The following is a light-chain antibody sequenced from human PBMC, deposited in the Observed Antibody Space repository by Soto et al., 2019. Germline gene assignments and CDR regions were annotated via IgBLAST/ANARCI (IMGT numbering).Light chain of an antibody. Sequence: DIQMTQSPSTLSASVGDRVTITCRASQSINTWLAWYQQKPGKAPRLLIYTASSLESGVPSRFSGSGSGTQFTLTISSLQLDDYATYYCQQQGGYPRTFGQGTKVEIK. CDR2: TAS. CDR3: QQQGGYPRT. V-gene: IGKV1-5*03. J-gene: IGKJ1*01. CDR1: QSINTW.